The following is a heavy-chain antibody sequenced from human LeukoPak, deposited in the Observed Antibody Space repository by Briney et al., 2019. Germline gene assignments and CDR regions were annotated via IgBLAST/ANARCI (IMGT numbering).Heavy chain of an antibody. J-gene: IGHJ2*01. D-gene: IGHD7-27*01. Sequence: ASVKVSCKASGGTFSSYAISWVRQAPGQGLEWMGRIIPIFGTANYAQEFQGRVTITTDESTSTAYMELSSLRSEDTAVYYCARVGSSWGGRDWYFDLWGRGTLVTVSS. V-gene: IGHV1-69*05. CDR3: ARVGSSWGGRDWYFDL. CDR1: GGTFSSYA. CDR2: IIPIFGTA.